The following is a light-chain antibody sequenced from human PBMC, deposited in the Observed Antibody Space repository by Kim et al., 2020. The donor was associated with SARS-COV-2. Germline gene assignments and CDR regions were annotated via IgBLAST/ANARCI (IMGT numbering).Light chain of an antibody. J-gene: IGKJ4*01. CDR2: AAS. Sequence: SVGERVPIACRASQSISTSLHWSQPIPGTAPKLLVYAASRLQRGVPSRFSGSASGIDFTLTIRSLQPEHLAPYYCPQSHTAPLLTLGGGTKV. V-gene: IGKV1-39*01. CDR1: QSISTS. CDR3: PQSHTAPLLT.